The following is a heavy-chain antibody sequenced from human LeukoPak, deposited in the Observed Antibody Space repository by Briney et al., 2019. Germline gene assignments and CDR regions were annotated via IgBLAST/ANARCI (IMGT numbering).Heavy chain of an antibody. CDR3: AKDSRTVAGSFDY. V-gene: IGHV3-9*01. CDR2: ISWNSGSI. J-gene: IGHJ4*02. CDR1: GFTFSGSA. Sequence: GGSLRLSCAASGFTFSGSAMHWVRQASGKGLEWVSGISWNSGSIGYADSVKGRFTISRDNAKNSLYLQMNSLRAEDTALYYCAKDSRTVAGSFDYWGQGTLVTVSS. D-gene: IGHD6-19*01.